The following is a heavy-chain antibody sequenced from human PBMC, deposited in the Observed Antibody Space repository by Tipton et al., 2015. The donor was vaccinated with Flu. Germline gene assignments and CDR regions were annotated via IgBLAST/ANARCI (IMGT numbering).Heavy chain of an antibody. J-gene: IGHJ6*02. V-gene: IGHV1-18*01. CDR2: ISPFNGKT. CDR1: GNTFVTYG. D-gene: IGHD3-10*01. Sequence: QLVQSGTEVKKPGASVKVSCKASGNTFVTYGMSWVRQVPGQGLEWMGWISPFNGKTNYAQKFQSRVTMTTDTSTSTAYMELRSLRSDDTAIYYCAREGTLVRGVAYYYYGMDVWGQGATVTVSS. CDR3: AREGTLVRGVAYYYYGMDV.